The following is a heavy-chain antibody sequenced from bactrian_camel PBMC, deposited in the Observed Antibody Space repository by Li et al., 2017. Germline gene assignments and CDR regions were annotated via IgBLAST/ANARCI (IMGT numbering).Heavy chain of an antibody. J-gene: IGHJ6*01. Sequence: HVQLVESGGGLVQPGGSLRLSCAASGDSRWTYCMGWFRQAPGREREGISCISARGVHPYYGHSVQGRFAISRDSVKKTLWLQMNSLSPEDTAMYYCTAVSGYWGQGTQVTVS. D-gene: IGHD3*01. V-gene: IGHV3S60*01. CDR3: TAVSGY. CDR2: ISARGVHP. CDR1: GDSRWTYC.